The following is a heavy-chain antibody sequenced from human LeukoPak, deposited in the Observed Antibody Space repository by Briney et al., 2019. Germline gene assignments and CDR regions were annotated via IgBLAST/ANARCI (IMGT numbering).Heavy chain of an antibody. V-gene: IGHV3-7*01. CDR3: ARVNIVVVVAARRLNYYYYMDV. CDR1: GFTFSSYW. Sequence: GGSLRLSCAASGFTFSSYWMSWVRQAPGKGLEWVANIKQDGSEKYYVDSVKGRFTISRDNAKNSLYLQMNSLRAEDTAVYYCARVNIVVVVAARRLNYYYYMDVWGKGTTVTVSS. CDR2: IKQDGSEK. D-gene: IGHD2-15*01. J-gene: IGHJ6*03.